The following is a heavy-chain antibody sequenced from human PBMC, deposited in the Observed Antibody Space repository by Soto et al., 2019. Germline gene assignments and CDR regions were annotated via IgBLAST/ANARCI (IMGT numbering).Heavy chain of an antibody. J-gene: IGHJ4*02. D-gene: IGHD3-22*01. CDR3: ARGWGYDSNDYYYAY. V-gene: IGHV1-69*01. CDR1: GGTFSRHA. Sequence: QVQLVQSGAEVRKPGSSVKVSCTASGGTFSRHAISWVRQAPGQGLEWMGGIIPIFGTANHAQKFQGRVTIIADESTSTVYMELSSLRSEDTAMYYCARGWGYDSNDYYYAYWGQGTPVIVSS. CDR2: IIPIFGTA.